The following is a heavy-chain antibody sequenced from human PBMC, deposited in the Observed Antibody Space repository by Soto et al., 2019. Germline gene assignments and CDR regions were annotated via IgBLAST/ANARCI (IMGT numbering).Heavy chain of an antibody. Sequence: QVQLVQSGGEVKKPGASVKVSCKASGYICNSFGISWVRQAPGQGPEWMGWISAYTGNTKYAQNFQGRVTMTTDTATSTAYMELRRLRSDDTAVYYCARRWNTGGIDFWGQGTLVTVSS. CDR3: ARRWNTGGIDF. V-gene: IGHV1-18*01. J-gene: IGHJ4*02. D-gene: IGHD3-16*01. CDR1: GYICNSFG. CDR2: ISAYTGNT.